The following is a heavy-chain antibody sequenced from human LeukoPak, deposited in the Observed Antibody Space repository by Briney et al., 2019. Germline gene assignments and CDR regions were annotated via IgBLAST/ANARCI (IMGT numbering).Heavy chain of an antibody. V-gene: IGHV3-48*04. CDR3: ARDVSVNKVTTPFDH. J-gene: IGHJ4*02. D-gene: IGHD1/OR15-1a*01. CDR2: INLDPNTI. Sequence: GGSLRLSCEASGFTFSNYRMHWVRQAPGKGLEWISYINLDPNTIYYADSVKGRFTISRDNAKQSLYLQMNSLRVEDTAVYYCARDVSVNKVTTPFDHWGQGTLVTVAS. CDR1: GFTFSNYR.